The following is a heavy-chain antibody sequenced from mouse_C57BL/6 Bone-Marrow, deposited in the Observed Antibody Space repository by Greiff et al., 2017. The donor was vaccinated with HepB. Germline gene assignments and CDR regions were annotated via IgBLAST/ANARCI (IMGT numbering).Heavy chain of an antibody. J-gene: IGHJ2*01. Sequence: DVHLVESGGGLVKPGGSLKLSCAASGFTFSSYAMSWVRQTPEKRLEWVATISDGGSYTYYPDNVKGRFTISRDNAKNNLYLQMSHLKSEDTAMYYCARDGPWYFDYWGQGTTLTVSS. CDR1: GFTFSSYA. V-gene: IGHV5-4*01. CDR2: ISDGGSYT. CDR3: ARDGPWYFDY.